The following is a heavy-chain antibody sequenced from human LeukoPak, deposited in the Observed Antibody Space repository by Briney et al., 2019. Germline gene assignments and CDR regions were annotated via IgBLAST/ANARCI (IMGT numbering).Heavy chain of an antibody. CDR2: ISYDRSNK. CDR1: GFTFSSYG. D-gene: IGHD1-7*01. CDR3: AKGPTGTTYYNWFDP. Sequence: GGSLRLSCAASGFTFSSYGMHWVRQAPGKGLEWVAVISYDRSNKYYADSVKGRFTISRDNSKNTLYLQMNSLRAEDTAVYYCAKGPTGTTYYNWFDPWGQGTLVTVSS. J-gene: IGHJ5*02. V-gene: IGHV3-30*18.